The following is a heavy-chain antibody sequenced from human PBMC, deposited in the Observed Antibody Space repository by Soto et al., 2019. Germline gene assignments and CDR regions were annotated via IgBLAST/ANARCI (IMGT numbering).Heavy chain of an antibody. CDR2: IIPIFGTA. J-gene: IGHJ2*01. Sequence: QVQLVQSGAEVKKPGSSVKVSCKASGGTFSSYAISWVRQAPGQGLEWMGGIIPIFGTANYAQKFQGRVTIXXDXSXXTAYMELSSLRSEDTAVYYCARAPRLELHGDYFDLWGRGTLVTVSS. V-gene: IGHV1-69*12. CDR1: GGTFSSYA. D-gene: IGHD1-7*01. CDR3: ARAPRLELHGDYFDL.